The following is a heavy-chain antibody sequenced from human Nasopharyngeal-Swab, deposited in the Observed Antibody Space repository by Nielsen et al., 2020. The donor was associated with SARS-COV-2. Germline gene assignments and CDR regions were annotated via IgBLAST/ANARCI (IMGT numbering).Heavy chain of an antibody. V-gene: IGHV3-7*01. D-gene: IGHD6-19*01. Sequence: WILQPPGKGLEWVANIMEDGSEKYYMDSLKGRFTISRDNAKKSLYLQMNSLTAEDTAVYYCARGSGFLDSWGQGTLVTVSS. CDR2: IMEDGSEK. J-gene: IGHJ4*02. CDR3: ARGSGFLDS.